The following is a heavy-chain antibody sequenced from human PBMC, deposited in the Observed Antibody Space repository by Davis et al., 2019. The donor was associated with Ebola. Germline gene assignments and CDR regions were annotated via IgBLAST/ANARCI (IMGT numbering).Heavy chain of an antibody. CDR3: AKDQSYYGSGSYDY. CDR1: GFTFSSYA. D-gene: IGHD3-10*01. V-gene: IGHV3-23*01. J-gene: IGHJ4*02. Sequence: PGGSLRLSCAASGFTFSSYAMSWVRQAPGKGLEWVSAISGSGGSTYYADSVKGRFTISRDNSKNTLYLQMNSLRAEDTAVYYCAKDQSYYGSGSYDYWGQGTLVTVSS. CDR2: ISGSGGST.